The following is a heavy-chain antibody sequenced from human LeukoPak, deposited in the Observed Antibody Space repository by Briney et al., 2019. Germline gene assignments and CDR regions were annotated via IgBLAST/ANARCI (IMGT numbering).Heavy chain of an antibody. D-gene: IGHD3-22*01. J-gene: IGHJ4*02. Sequence: SETLPLTCAVYGGSFSGYYWSWIRQPPGKGLEWIGEINHSGSTNYNPSLKSRVTISVDTSKNQFSLKLSSVTAADTAVYYCARGPAHYDSSGYSKEFDYWGQGTLVTVSS. CDR2: INHSGST. V-gene: IGHV4-34*01. CDR3: ARGPAHYDSSGYSKEFDY. CDR1: GGSFSGYY.